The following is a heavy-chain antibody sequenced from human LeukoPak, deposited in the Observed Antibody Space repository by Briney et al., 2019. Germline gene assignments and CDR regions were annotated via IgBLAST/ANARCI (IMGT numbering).Heavy chain of an antibody. CDR2: ISSSGSTI. V-gene: IGHV3-48*03. J-gene: IGHJ3*02. CDR1: GFTFSSYE. D-gene: IGHD2-21*02. Sequence: PGGSLRLSCAASGFTFSSYEMNWVRQAPGKGLEWVSYISSSGSTIYYADSVKGRFTMSRDNAKTSLYLQMNSLRAEDTAVYYCARDQGRFKDCGGDCYAAFDIWGQGTMVTVSS. CDR3: ARDQGRFKDCGGDCYAAFDI.